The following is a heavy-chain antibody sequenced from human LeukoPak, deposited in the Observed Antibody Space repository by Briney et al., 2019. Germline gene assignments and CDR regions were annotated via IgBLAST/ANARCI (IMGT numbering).Heavy chain of an antibody. V-gene: IGHV1-46*01. Sequence: ASVKVSCKASGYTFTSYYMHWVRQAPGQGLEWMGIINPSGGSTSYAQKFQGRVTMTRDTSTSTVSMELSSLRSEDTAVYYCATPPNYDSSGYSHRNKYYFDYWGQGTLVTVSS. D-gene: IGHD3-22*01. CDR1: GYTFTSYY. CDR3: ATPPNYDSSGYSHRNKYYFDY. J-gene: IGHJ4*02. CDR2: INPSGGST.